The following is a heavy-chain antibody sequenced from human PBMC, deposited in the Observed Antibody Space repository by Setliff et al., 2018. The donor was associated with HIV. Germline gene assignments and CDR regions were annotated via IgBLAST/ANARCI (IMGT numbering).Heavy chain of an antibody. CDR3: NIYYYYYMDV. CDR1: GGSISSGSYY. J-gene: IGHJ6*03. CDR2: IHTTGST. Sequence: SETLSLTCTVSGGSISSGSYYWSWIRQPAGKGLEWIGHIHTTGSTNYNPSLKSRVTISVDTSKNQFSLKLSSVTDADTAVYYCNIYYYYYMDVWGKGTTVTVSS. V-gene: IGHV4-61*09.